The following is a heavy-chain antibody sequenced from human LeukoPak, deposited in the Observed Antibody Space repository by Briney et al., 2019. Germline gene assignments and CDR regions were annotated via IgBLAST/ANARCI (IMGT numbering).Heavy chain of an antibody. J-gene: IGHJ4*02. Sequence: SETLSLTCTVSGGSISSGSYYWSWIRQPAGKGLEWIGRIYTSGSTNYSPSLKSRVTISVDTSKNQFSLKLSSVTAADTAVYYCARMAYCGGDCYLAVGDEDWGQGTLVTVSS. D-gene: IGHD2-21*01. CDR2: IYTSGST. CDR1: GGSISSGSYY. CDR3: ARMAYCGGDCYLAVGDED. V-gene: IGHV4-61*02.